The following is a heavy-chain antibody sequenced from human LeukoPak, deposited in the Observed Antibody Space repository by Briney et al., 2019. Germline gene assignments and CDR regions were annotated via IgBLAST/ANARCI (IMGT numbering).Heavy chain of an antibody. V-gene: IGHV3-7*01. CDR2: INPDGSQT. D-gene: IGHD4-17*01. Sequence: GGSLRLSCAASGFTFSSYWMNWVRQAPGKGLEWVALINPDGSQTNYVDSVKGRFTISRDNAENSLYLQMNSLIAEDTAVYYCARDLGYGALDPWGQGTLVTVSS. J-gene: IGHJ5*02. CDR1: GFTFSSYW. CDR3: ARDLGYGALDP.